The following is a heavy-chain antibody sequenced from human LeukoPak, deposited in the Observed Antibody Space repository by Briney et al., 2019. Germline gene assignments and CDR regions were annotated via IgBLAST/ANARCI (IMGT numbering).Heavy chain of an antibody. CDR3: ARGGVGVTYGVLFDY. CDR2: LIPIFDTA. Sequence: SVKVSCKASGDTFSSYAISWVRQAPGQGLEWMGGLIPIFDTANYAQKLQGRVTITTDESTSTAYMELSSLRSEDTAVYYCARGGVGVTYGVLFDYWGQGTLVTVSS. D-gene: IGHD1-26*01. CDR1: GDTFSSYA. J-gene: IGHJ4*02. V-gene: IGHV1-69*05.